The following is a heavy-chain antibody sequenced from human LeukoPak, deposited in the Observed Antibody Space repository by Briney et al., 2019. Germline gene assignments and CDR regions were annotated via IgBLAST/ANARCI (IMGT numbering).Heavy chain of an antibody. Sequence: SVKVSCKASGGTFSSYAISWVRQAPGQGLEWMGGIIPIFGTANYAQKFQGRVTITTDESTSTAYMELSSLRSEDTAVYYCARTLMSSIAVAAGFDPWGQGTLVTVSS. CDR1: GGTFSSYA. V-gene: IGHV1-69*05. CDR3: ARTLMSSIAVAAGFDP. D-gene: IGHD6-19*01. CDR2: IIPIFGTA. J-gene: IGHJ5*02.